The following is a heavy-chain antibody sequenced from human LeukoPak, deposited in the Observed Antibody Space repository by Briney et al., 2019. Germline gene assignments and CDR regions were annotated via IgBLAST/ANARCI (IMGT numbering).Heavy chain of an antibody. V-gene: IGHV3-23*01. Sequence: GGSLRLSCAASGFIFTNYAMSWVRQAPGKGLEWGSSIIGSGADTYYADSVKGQFTISRDNSKNTVYLQMNSLTVEDTAVYFCVKICRTAGCYVSSDAWGRGTTVIVSS. CDR3: VKICRTAGCYVSSDA. D-gene: IGHD2-2*01. J-gene: IGHJ6*04. CDR1: GFIFTNYA. CDR2: IIGSGADT.